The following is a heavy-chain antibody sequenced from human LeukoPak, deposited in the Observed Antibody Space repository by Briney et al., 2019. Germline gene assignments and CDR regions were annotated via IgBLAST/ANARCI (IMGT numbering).Heavy chain of an antibody. V-gene: IGHV3-64D*06. CDR3: VKARGSDSRAWYFDY. Sequence: GGSPRLSCSASGFTFSSYAMHWVRQAPGKGLEYVSTVGSSGGSTYYADSVKGRFTISRDNSKNTLYLQMSSLRPEDTAVYYCVKARGSDSRAWYFDYWGQGTLVTVSS. CDR2: VGSSGGST. D-gene: IGHD6-19*01. CDR1: GFTFSSYA. J-gene: IGHJ4*02.